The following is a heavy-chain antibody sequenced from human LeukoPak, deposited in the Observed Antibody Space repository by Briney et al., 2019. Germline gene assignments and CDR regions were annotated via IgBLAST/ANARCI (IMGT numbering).Heavy chain of an antibody. V-gene: IGHV1-46*01. Sequence: ASVKVSCKASGYTFTNYYMHWVRQAPGQGLEWMGLINPGGGNTNYAQNFQGRVTMTRDTSTTTVYMELSSLRSEDTAVYYCARVKKSADAFDIWGQGTMVTVSS. CDR1: GYTFTNYY. CDR2: INPGGGNT. J-gene: IGHJ3*02. CDR3: ARVKKSADAFDI.